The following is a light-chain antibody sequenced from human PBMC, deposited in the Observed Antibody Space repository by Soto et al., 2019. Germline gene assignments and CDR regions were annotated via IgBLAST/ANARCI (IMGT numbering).Light chain of an antibody. CDR2: EVS. V-gene: IGLV2-23*02. CDR1: SSDVGSYNL. J-gene: IGLJ3*02. CDR3: CSYAGRINWV. Sequence: QSVLTQPASVSGSPGQSITISCTGTSSDVGSYNLVSWFQQHPGEAPKLIIYEVSDQPSGVSNRFSGSKSGNTASLTISGLQGSDEADYYCCSYAGRINWVFGGGTKLTVL.